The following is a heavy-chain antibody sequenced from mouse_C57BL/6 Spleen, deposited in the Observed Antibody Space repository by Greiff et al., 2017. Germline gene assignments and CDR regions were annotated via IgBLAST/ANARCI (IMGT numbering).Heavy chain of an antibody. CDR2: FYPGSGSI. Sequence: VKLVESGAELVKPGASVKLSCKASGYTFTEYTIHWVKQRSGQGLEWIGWFYPGSGSIKYNEKFKDKATLTADKSSSTVYMELSRLTSEDSAVYFCARHEVLGRRDWYFDVWGTGTTVTVSS. CDR3: ARHEVLGRRDWYFDV. V-gene: IGHV1-62-2*01. CDR1: GYTFTEYT. J-gene: IGHJ1*03. D-gene: IGHD4-1*01.